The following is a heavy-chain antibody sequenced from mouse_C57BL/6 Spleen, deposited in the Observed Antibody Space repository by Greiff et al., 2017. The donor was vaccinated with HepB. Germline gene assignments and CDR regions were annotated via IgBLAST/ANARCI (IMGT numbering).Heavy chain of an antibody. J-gene: IGHJ4*01. Sequence: QVQLQQPGAELVKPGASVKLSCKASGYTFTSYWMHWVKQRPGRGLEWIGRIGPNSGGTKYNEKFKSKATLTVDKPSSTAYMQLSSLTSEDSAVFYCARSPYYAMDYWGQGTSVTVSS. V-gene: IGHV1-72*01. CDR1: GYTFTSYW. CDR3: ARSPYYAMDY. CDR2: IGPNSGGT.